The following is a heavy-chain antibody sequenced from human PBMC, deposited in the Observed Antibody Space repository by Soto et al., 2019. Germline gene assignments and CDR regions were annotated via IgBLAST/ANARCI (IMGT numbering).Heavy chain of an antibody. CDR1: GGAFSSYA. CDR3: ARSGSSSIAAPTMIYYYYYGMDV. Sequence: SVKVSCKDAGGAFSSYAISWVRQAPGQRLEWMGGIIPIFGTANYAQKFQGRVTITADESTSTAYMELSSLRSEDTAVYYCARSGSSSIAAPTMIYYYYYGMDVWGQGTTVTAP. V-gene: IGHV1-69*13. CDR2: IIPIFGTA. J-gene: IGHJ6*02. D-gene: IGHD6-6*01.